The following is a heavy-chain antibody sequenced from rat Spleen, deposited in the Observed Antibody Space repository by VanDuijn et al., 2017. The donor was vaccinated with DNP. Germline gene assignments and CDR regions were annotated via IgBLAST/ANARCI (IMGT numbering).Heavy chain of an antibody. CDR3: ARWITTAHLDY. Sequence: EVQLVESGGDLVQPGRSLKLSCVAFGFTFNDYWMAWIRQVPGKGLEWLGAITGSGGGTYYSGSVKGRFTISRDNAKSSLYLQMNSLKSEDTATYYCARWITTAHLDYWGQGVMVTVSS. V-gene: IGHV5-31*01. CDR1: GFTFNDYW. CDR2: ITGSGGGT. J-gene: IGHJ2*01. D-gene: IGHD1-11*01.